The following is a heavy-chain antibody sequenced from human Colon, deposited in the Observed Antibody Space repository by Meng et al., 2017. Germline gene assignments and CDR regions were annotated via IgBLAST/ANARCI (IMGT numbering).Heavy chain of an antibody. J-gene: IGHJ3*02. D-gene: IGHD3-22*01. Sequence: GGSLRLSCAASGFTLRDYWMHWVRQAPGKGLVWVSRINADGNLTAYADSVKGRLTISRDNTKNTLYLQMNSLRAEDTAVYYCARDLARFYYDSSGDSDAFDIWGQGTMVTVSS. CDR2: INADGNLT. V-gene: IGHV3-74*01. CDR1: GFTLRDYW. CDR3: ARDLARFYYDSSGDSDAFDI.